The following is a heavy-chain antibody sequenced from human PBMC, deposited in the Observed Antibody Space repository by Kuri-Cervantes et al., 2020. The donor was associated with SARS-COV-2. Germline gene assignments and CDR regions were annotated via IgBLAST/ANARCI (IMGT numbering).Heavy chain of an antibody. CDR1: GGTFSRYA. D-gene: IGHD2-15*01. CDR2: IIPIFGTA. V-gene: IGHV1-69*06. CDR3: ARKIGGGYCSGGSCWGMDV. Sequence: SVKVSCKASGGTFSRYAISWVRQAPGQGLEWMGGIIPIFGTANYAQKFQGRVTITADKSTSTAYMELSSLRSEDPAVYYCARKIGGGYCSGGSCWGMDVWGQGTTVTVSS. J-gene: IGHJ6*02.